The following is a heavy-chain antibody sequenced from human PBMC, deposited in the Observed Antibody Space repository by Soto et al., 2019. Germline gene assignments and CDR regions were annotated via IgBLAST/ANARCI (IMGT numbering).Heavy chain of an antibody. Sequence: ASVKVSCKACGYTFTSYGISWVRQAPGQGLEWMGWISAYNGNTNYAQKLQGRVTMTTDTSTSTAYMELRSLRSDDTAVYYCARLGYCSGGSCRATDVWGQGTTVTVSS. D-gene: IGHD2-15*01. CDR3: ARLGYCSGGSCRATDV. CDR1: GYTFTSYG. V-gene: IGHV1-18*01. J-gene: IGHJ6*02. CDR2: ISAYNGNT.